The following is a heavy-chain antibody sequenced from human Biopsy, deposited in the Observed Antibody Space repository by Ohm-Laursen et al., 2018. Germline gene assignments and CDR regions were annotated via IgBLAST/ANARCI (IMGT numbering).Heavy chain of an antibody. CDR2: TFYRAKWYT. V-gene: IGHV6-1*01. Sequence: QTLSLTCAISGDSVSSNRAAWNWIRQSPSRGLEWLGRTFYRAKWYTDFAVSVKSRITLTPDPSTNQFSLQLNSVTPDDTAVYYCAKSGSDSLNFFFDFWGQGTLVTVSS. CDR3: AKSGSDSLNFFFDF. D-gene: IGHD2-21*02. J-gene: IGHJ4*02. CDR1: GDSVSSNRAA.